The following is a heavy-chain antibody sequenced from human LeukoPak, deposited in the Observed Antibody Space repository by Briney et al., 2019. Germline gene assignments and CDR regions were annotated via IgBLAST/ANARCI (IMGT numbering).Heavy chain of an antibody. CDR2: IYYSGST. V-gene: IGHV4-31*03. D-gene: IGHD6-6*01. CDR1: GGSISSGGYY. Sequence: SETLSLTCTVSGGSISSGGYYWSWIRQHPGKGLEWIGYIYYSGSTYYNPSLKSRVTISVGTSKNQFSLKLSSVTAADTAVYYCARAVARGPFDYWGQGTLVTVSS. CDR3: ARAVARGPFDY. J-gene: IGHJ4*02.